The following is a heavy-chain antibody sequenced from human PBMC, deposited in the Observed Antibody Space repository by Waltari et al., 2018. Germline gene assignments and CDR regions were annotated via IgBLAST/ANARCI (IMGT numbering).Heavy chain of an antibody. CDR2: IWYDGSEK. Sequence: QVQLVESGGGVVKPGRSLRLSCAASGFSFSSFGMHWVRRAPGKGLGWVAIIWYDGSEKYYADSVKGRFTISRDNSKNTVDLQMNSLRAEDTAVYYCAVTTGGYDGMGVWGQGTTVTVSS. D-gene: IGHD6-13*01. CDR3: AVTTGGYDGMGV. J-gene: IGHJ6*02. V-gene: IGHV3-33*01. CDR1: GFSFSSFG.